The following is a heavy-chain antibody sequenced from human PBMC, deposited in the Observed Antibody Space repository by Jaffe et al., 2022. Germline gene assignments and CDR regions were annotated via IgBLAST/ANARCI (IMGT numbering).Heavy chain of an antibody. CDR2: IYYSGST. J-gene: IGHJ6*03. CDR1: GGSISSSSYY. D-gene: IGHD4-17*01. CDR3: ARLDYGDYDFYMDV. V-gene: IGHV4-39*01. Sequence: QLQLQESGPGLVKPSETLSLTCTVSGGSISSSSYYWGWIRQPPGKGLEWIGSIYYSGSTYYNPSLKSRVTISVDTSKNQFSLKLSSVTAADTAVYYCARLDYGDYDFYMDVWGKGTTVTVSS.